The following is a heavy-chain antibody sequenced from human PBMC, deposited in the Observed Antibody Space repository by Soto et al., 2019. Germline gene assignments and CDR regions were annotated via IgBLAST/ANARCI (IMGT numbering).Heavy chain of an antibody. CDR2: IIPIFGTA. CDR1: GGTFSSYA. D-gene: IGHD3-9*01. CDR3: ARRAGMMGFDWLPTSWFDP. V-gene: IGHV1-69*01. Sequence: QVQLVQSGAEVKKPGSSVKVSCKASGGTFSSYAISWVRQAPGQGLEWMGGIIPIFGTANYAQKFQGRVTITADESTSTAYMELRSLRSEDTAVYYCARRAGMMGFDWLPTSWFDPWGQGTLVTVSS. J-gene: IGHJ5*02.